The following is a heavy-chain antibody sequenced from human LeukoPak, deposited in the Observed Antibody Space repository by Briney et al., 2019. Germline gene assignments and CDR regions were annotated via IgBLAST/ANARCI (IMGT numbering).Heavy chain of an antibody. CDR1: GGSISSSNCY. CDR2: IYYSGST. V-gene: IGHV4-39*01. D-gene: IGHD1-26*01. J-gene: IGHJ3*02. Sequence: SETLSLTCTVSGGSISSSNCYWGWFRQPPGKGLEWIGSIYYSGSTYYTPSLKSRATISVDTSKNQFSLKLRSVTAADTAVYYCARPDSGTYVARAFDIWGQGTMVSVSS. CDR3: ARPDSGTYVARAFDI.